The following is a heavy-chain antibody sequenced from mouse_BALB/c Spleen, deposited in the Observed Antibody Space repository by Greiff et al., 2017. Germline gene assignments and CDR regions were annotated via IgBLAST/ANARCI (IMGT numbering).Heavy chain of an antibody. CDR2: IYPGSGST. D-gene: IGHD1-1*01. V-gene: IGHV1S22*01. CDR3: ARSTTVGAMDY. J-gene: IGHJ4*01. Sequence: LQQPGSELVRPGASVKLSCKASGYTFTSYWMHWVKQRPGQGLEWIGNIYPGSGSTNYDEKFKVKATFTADTSSNTAYMQLSSLTSEDSAVYYCARSTTVGAMDYWGQGTSVTVSS. CDR1: GYTFTSYW.